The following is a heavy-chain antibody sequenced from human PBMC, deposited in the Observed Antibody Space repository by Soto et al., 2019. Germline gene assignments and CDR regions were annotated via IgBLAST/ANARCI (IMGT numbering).Heavy chain of an antibody. CDR1: GGSISSGGYS. CDR2: IYHGGST. J-gene: IGHJ4*02. V-gene: IGHV4-30-2*01. D-gene: IGHD5-12*01. Sequence: QRQLQESGSGLVKPSQTISLTCADCGGSISSGGYSWSWIRQPPGKGLEWIGYIYHGGSTYYNPSLKSRVTIAVDRSKNQSSLKVSSATAADTAVYYCAAGGGLPRYYWGQGPLVTVSS. CDR3: AAGGGLPRYY.